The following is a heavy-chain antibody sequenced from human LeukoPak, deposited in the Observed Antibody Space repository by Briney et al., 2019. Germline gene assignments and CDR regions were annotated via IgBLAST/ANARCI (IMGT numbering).Heavy chain of an antibody. J-gene: IGHJ4*02. CDR2: ISSSGSTI. V-gene: IGHV3-48*03. Sequence: GGSLRLSCAASGFTFSSYEMNWVRQAPGKGLEWVSYISSSGSTIYYADSVKGRFTISRDNAKNSLYLQMNSLRAEDTAVYYCARYKGCSGGSCYRRFDYWGQGTLVTVSS. CDR1: GFTFSSYE. CDR3: ARYKGCSGGSCYRRFDY. D-gene: IGHD2-15*01.